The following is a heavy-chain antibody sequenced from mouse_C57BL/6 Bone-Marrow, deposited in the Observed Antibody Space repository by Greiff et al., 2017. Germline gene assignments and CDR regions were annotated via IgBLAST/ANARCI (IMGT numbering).Heavy chain of an antibody. Sequence: QVQLQQPGAELVKPGASVKLSCKASGYTFTSYWMQWVKQRPGQGLEWIGEIDPSDSYTNYNQKFKGKATLTVDTSSSTAYMQLSSLASEDSAVYYCARDTTVVGDYFDYWGKGTTLTVSS. J-gene: IGHJ2*01. CDR1: GYTFTSYW. D-gene: IGHD1-1*01. CDR3: ARDTTVVGDYFDY. V-gene: IGHV1-50*01. CDR2: IDPSDSYT.